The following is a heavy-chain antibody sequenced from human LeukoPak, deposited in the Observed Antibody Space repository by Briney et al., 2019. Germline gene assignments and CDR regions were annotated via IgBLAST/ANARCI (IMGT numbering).Heavy chain of an antibody. CDR2: IYYSGST. CDR3: ARDLPDCSGGSCAGHY. J-gene: IGHJ4*02. D-gene: IGHD2-15*01. Sequence: SETLSLTCTVSGGSISSGDYYWSWIRQPPGKGLEWFGYIYYSGSTYYNPSLKSRVTISVDTSKNQFSLKLSSVTAADTAVYYCARDLPDCSGGSCAGHYWGQGTLVTVSS. CDR1: GGSISSGDYY. V-gene: IGHV4-30-4*08.